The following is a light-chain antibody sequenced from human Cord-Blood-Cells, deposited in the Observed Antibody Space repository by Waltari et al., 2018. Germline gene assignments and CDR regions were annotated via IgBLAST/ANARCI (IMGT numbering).Light chain of an antibody. V-gene: IGLV1-47*01. J-gene: IGLJ3*02. Sequence: QSVLTQPPSPSGTPAQRVTISCSGSSSNIGRNYVYWYQQLPGTAPKLLIYRNNQRPSGVPGRFSGSKSGTSASLAISGLRSEDEADYYCAAWDDSLSGPVFGGGTKLTVL. CDR1: SSNIGRNY. CDR2: RNN. CDR3: AAWDDSLSGPV.